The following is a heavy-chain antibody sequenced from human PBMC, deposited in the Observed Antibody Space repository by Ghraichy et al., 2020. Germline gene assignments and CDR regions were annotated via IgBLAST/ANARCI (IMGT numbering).Heavy chain of an antibody. CDR3: VREASSLSH. J-gene: IGHJ4*02. CDR2: LSYGRGT. V-gene: IGHV4-61*01. D-gene: IGHD2-2*01. CDR1: GASVHSGSYY. Sequence: ESLNISCAVSGASVHSGSYYLNWIRQPQGKGLEWIASLSYGRGTNYNPALKSRVTVSVDTSKNQFSLRLTAVTAADPAVYYCVREASSLSHWGQGTLVTVSS.